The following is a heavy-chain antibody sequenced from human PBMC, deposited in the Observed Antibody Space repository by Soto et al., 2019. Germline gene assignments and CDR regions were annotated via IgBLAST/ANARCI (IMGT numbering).Heavy chain of an antibody. V-gene: IGHV3-23*01. D-gene: IGHD5-18*01. J-gene: IGHJ5*01. CDR2: ISGSGVIT. CDR3: AKSGRNSYGLFSWVFDS. CDR1: GFAFNTNA. Sequence: HPGGSLRLSCAASGFAFNTNAMGWVRQGPGKGLDWVSSISGSGVITHYVDSVKGRFTISRDISKNTLYLQMNSLRAEDTAVYYCAKSGRNSYGLFSWVFDSWGQGTLVTVSS.